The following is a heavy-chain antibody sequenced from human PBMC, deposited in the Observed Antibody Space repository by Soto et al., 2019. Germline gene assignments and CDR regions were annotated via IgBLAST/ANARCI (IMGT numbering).Heavy chain of an antibody. V-gene: IGHV3-21*06. CDR3: ARDIASPGGDYFDS. Sequence: EVQLVESGGGLVKAGGSLRLFCTASGFTFRNYNMNWVRQAPGKGLEWVSSISTGGAYMFYADSVKGRFTISRDNAQNSLCLQIASPRAEDTAVYYCARDIASPGGDYFDSWGQGTLVTVSS. D-gene: IGHD2-21*01. J-gene: IGHJ4*02. CDR1: GFTFRNYN. CDR2: ISTGGAYM.